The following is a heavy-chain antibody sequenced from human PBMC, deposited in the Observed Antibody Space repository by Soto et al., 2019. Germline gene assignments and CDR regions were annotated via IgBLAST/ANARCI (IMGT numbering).Heavy chain of an antibody. J-gene: IGHJ4*02. D-gene: IGHD5-18*01. CDR3: VTGYHSDY. CDR1: GFSFETIA. CDR2: IKNDGSEK. Sequence: GESLKISCAASGFSFETIAMGWVRQAPGRGLEWVASIKNDGSEKYYMDSLKGRFTISRDNALNSLYLQMNSLRAEDTAVYFCVTGYHSDYWGQGTLVTVSS. V-gene: IGHV3-7*03.